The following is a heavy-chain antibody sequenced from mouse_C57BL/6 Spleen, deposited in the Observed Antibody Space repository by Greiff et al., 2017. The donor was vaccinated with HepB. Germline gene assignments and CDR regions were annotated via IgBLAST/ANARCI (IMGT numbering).Heavy chain of an antibody. CDR3: ARSDYYGSSHWYFDV. Sequence: QVQLQQPGAELVKPGASVKLSCKASGYTFTSYWMHWVKQRPGQGLEWIGMIHPNSGSTNYNEKFKSKATLTVDKSSSTAYMQLSSLTSEDSAVDYCARSDYYGSSHWYFDVWGTGTTVTVSS. D-gene: IGHD1-1*01. V-gene: IGHV1-64*01. CDR2: IHPNSGST. J-gene: IGHJ1*03. CDR1: GYTFTSYW.